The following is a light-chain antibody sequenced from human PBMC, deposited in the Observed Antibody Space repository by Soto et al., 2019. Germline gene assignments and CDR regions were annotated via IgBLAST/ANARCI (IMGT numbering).Light chain of an antibody. Sequence: EIVLTQSPGTLSLSPGERATLSCRASQSVSSSYLAWYQQKPGQAPRLLIYGASSRATGIPDRFSGSGSGTDFPLTISRLQPEDFAVYSWQQCGSSPYTFGQGTKLEIK. CDR2: GAS. V-gene: IGKV3-20*01. CDR3: QQCGSSPYT. CDR1: QSVSSSY. J-gene: IGKJ2*01.